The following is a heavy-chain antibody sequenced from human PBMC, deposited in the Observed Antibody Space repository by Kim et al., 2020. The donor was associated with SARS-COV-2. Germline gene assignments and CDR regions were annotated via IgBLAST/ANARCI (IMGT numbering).Heavy chain of an antibody. J-gene: IGHJ6*02. V-gene: IGHV4-34*01. CDR3: ALTAAGGQFYYYYGMDV. D-gene: IGHD6-13*01. CDR1: GGSFSGYY. CDR2: INHSGST. Sequence: SETLSLTCAVYGGSFSGYYWSWIRQPPGKGLEWIGEINHSGSTNYNPSLKSRVTISVDTSKNQFSLKLCSVTAADTAVYYCALTAAGGQFYYYYGMDVWGQGTTVTVSS.